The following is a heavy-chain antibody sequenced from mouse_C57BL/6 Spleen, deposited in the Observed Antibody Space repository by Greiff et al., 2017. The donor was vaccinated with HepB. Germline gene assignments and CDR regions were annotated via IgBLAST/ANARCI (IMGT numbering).Heavy chain of an antibody. V-gene: IGHV1-69*01. CDR2: IDPSDSYT. Sequence: VQLQQPGAELVMPGASVKLSCKASGYTFTSYWMHWVKQRPGQGLEWIGEIDPSDSYTNYNQKFKGKSTLTVDKSSSTAYMQLSSLTSEDSAVYHCARWGDYYGSSLAYWGQGTLVTVSA. J-gene: IGHJ3*01. CDR1: GYTFTSYW. CDR3: ARWGDYYGSSLAY. D-gene: IGHD1-1*01.